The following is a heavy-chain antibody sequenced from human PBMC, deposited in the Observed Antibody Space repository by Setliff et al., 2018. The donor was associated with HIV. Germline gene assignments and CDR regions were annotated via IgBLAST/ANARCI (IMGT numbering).Heavy chain of an antibody. Sequence: SETLSLTCTVSGGSISSGDYYWSWIRQHPRKGLEWIGYIYYTGSTYYNPSLKSRVTISVDTSKNQFSLKLSSVTAADTAVYYCARLWDTELGGYWGQGTLVTVSS. CDR2: IYYTGST. CDR1: GGSISSGDYY. CDR3: ARLWDTELGGY. J-gene: IGHJ4*02. D-gene: IGHD5-18*01. V-gene: IGHV4-31*03.